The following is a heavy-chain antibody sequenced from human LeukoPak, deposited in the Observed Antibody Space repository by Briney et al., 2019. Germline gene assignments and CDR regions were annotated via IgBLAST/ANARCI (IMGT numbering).Heavy chain of an antibody. J-gene: IGHJ4*02. Sequence: GESLKISCKGSGYSFTSYWIGWVRQMPGKGLEWMGIIYPGDSETRYSPSFQGQVTISADKSISTAYLQWSTLKASDTAMYYCARPRPRRYYDNSGYYSPYYFDYWGQGTLVTVSS. CDR3: ARPRPRRYYDNSGYYSPYYFDY. CDR1: GYSFTSYW. D-gene: IGHD3-22*01. CDR2: IYPGDSET. V-gene: IGHV5-51*01.